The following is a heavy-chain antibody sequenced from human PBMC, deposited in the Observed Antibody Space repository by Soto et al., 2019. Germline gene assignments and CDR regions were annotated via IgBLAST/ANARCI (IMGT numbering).Heavy chain of an antibody. D-gene: IGHD2-21*01. V-gene: IGHV4-59*01. CDR1: GGSMRNYF. Sequence: PSETLSLTCTVSGGSMRNYFGTWIRQPPGKGLEWIGYIHYSGTTSFFPSYNPSLRSRVPISEDTSKNQFSLKLLSVTTADTAVYFCAAGEARSRNLAPYYLDFWGQGTLVTVSS. CDR2: IHYSGTT. J-gene: IGHJ4*02. CDR3: AAGEARSRNLAPYYLDF.